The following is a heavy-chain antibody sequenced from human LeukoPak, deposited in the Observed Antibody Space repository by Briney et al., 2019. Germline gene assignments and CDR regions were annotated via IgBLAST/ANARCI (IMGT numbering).Heavy chain of an antibody. V-gene: IGHV1-46*01. D-gene: IGHD6-13*01. CDR1: GGTFSSYA. CDR2: INPSGGST. CDR3: ARGDSSSGDAFDI. Sequence: ASVKVSCKASGGTFSSYAISWVRQAPGQGLEWMGIINPSGGSTSYAQKFQGRVTMTRDMSTSTVYMELSSLRSEDTAVYYCARGDSSSGDAFDIWGQGTMVTVSS. J-gene: IGHJ3*02.